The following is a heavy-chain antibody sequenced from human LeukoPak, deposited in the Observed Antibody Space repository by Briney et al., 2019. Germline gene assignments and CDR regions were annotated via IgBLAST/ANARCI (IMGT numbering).Heavy chain of an antibody. CDR1: GFTFSNFW. J-gene: IGHJ4*02. Sequence: GGSLRLSCAASGFTFSNFWMHWVRQAPGEGLVWVSRISSDGSSTTYADSVKGRFTISRDNAKNTLYLQMNSLRAEDTAVYYCARISTVTTGYWGQGTLVTVSS. V-gene: IGHV3-74*01. D-gene: IGHD4-11*01. CDR3: ARISTVTTGY. CDR2: ISSDGSST.